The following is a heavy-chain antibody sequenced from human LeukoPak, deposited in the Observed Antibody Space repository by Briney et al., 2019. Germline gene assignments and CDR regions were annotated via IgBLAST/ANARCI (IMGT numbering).Heavy chain of an antibody. CDR3: ATLDSYYDNSGRPLIPD. CDR1: GYTLTDFS. J-gene: IGHJ4*02. CDR2: FNREDDEP. D-gene: IGHD3-22*01. Sequence: ASVKVSCNISGYTLTDFSMHWGRQAPGKGLEWMGGFNREDDEPIYAPHFRGRVTVTEDTSTDTAYMELSSLRSEDTAVYYCATLDSYYDNSGRPLIPDWGQGTLVTVSS. V-gene: IGHV1-24*01.